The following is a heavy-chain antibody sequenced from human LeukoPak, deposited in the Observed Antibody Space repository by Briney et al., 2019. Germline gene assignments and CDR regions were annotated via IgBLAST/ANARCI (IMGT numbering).Heavy chain of an antibody. CDR1: GFSVTSSA. D-gene: IGHD2-21*01. J-gene: IGHJ4*02. CDR2: FSQYDDRT. CDR3: AKDLATNLFSGYDY. Sequence: GGSLRLSCAASGFSVTSSAMSWVRQAPGKGLEWVSSFSQYDDRTYYADSVKGRFTISRDSSKNPVYLQMNRLRADDTALYYGAKDLATNLFSGYDYWGQGTLVTVS. V-gene: IGHV3-23*01.